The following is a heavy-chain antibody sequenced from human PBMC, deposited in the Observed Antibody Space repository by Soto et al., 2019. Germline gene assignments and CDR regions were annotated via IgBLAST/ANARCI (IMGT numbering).Heavy chain of an antibody. Sequence: GASVKVSCKASGYTFTSYAMHWGRQAPGQRLEWMGWINAGNGNTKYSQKFQGRVPITRDTSASTAYMELSSLRSEDTAVYYCARDDSAVAGTAYYYVMDVWGQGSSVTGSS. V-gene: IGHV1-3*01. CDR3: ARDDSAVAGTAYYYVMDV. D-gene: IGHD6-19*01. CDR2: INAGNGNT. CDR1: GYTFTSYA. J-gene: IGHJ6*02.